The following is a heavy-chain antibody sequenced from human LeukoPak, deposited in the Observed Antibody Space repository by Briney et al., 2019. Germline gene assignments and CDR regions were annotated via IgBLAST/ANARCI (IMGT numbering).Heavy chain of an antibody. Sequence: GGSLRLSCAGTGFTFNNFAMSWVRQDPGKGLEWVSGISGTGGSTYYADSVKGRFTISRDNSKNTVYLQTNSLNAEDTAVYYCAKGRCSGGSCYGRGLDSWGQGTLVTVSS. D-gene: IGHD2-15*01. J-gene: IGHJ4*02. CDR1: GFTFNNFA. V-gene: IGHV3-23*01. CDR3: AKGRCSGGSCYGRGLDS. CDR2: ISGTGGST.